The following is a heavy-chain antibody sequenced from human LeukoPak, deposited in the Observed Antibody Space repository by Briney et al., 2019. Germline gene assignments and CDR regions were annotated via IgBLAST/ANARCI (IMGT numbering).Heavy chain of an antibody. V-gene: IGHV3-30*18. CDR2: ISYDGSNK. CDR3: AKDLRTMIVVVGMDV. Sequence: GGSLRLSCAASAFTVSSYGMHWVRQAPGKGLEWEAAISYDGSNKYYADSVKGRFTISRDNSKNTLYLQMNSLRAEDTAVCYCAKDLRTMIVVVGMDVWGQGTTVTVSS. CDR1: AFTVSSYG. J-gene: IGHJ6*02. D-gene: IGHD3-22*01.